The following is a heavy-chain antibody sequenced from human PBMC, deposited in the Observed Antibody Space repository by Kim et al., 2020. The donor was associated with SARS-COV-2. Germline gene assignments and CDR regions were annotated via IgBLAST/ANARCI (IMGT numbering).Heavy chain of an antibody. V-gene: IGHV4-34*01. CDR1: GGSFSGYY. CDR2: INHSGST. CDR3: ARVDPYDYVGGSYHAPDY. J-gene: IGHJ4*02. D-gene: IGHD3-16*02. Sequence: SETLSLTCAVYGGSFSGYYWSWIRQPPGKGLEWIGEINHSGSTNYNPALKSRVTISVDTSKNQFSLKLSSVTAADTAVYYCARVDPYDYVGGSYHAPDYWGQGTLVTVSS.